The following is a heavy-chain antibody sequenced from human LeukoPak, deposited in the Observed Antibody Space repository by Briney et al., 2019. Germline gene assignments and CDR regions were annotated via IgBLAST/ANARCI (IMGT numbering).Heavy chain of an antibody. D-gene: IGHD1-26*01. Sequence: ASVKVSFKVSGYTLTELSMHWVRQAPGKGHEWMGGFDPEDGETIYAQKFQGRVTMTEDTSTDTAYMELSSLRSEDTAVYYCATETISGSSSRRIRWFDPWGQGTLVTVSS. CDR3: ATETISGSSSRRIRWFDP. J-gene: IGHJ5*02. CDR2: FDPEDGET. CDR1: GYTLTELS. V-gene: IGHV1-24*01.